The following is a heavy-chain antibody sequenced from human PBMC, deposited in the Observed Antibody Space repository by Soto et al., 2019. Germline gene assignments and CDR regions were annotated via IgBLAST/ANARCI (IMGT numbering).Heavy chain of an antibody. CDR1: GGTFSGYT. CDR3: ARDIVVVVAATPSWFDP. V-gene: IGHV1-69*08. D-gene: IGHD2-15*01. Sequence: QVQLVQSGAEVKKPGSSVKASCKASGGTFSGYTISWVRQAPGQGLEWMGRIIPILGIANYAQKFQGRVTITADKSTSTAYMELSSLRSEDTAVYYCARDIVVVVAATPSWFDPWGQGTLVTVSS. CDR2: IIPILGIA. J-gene: IGHJ5*02.